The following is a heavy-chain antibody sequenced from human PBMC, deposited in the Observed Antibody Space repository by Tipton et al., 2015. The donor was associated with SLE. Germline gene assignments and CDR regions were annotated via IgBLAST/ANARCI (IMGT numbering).Heavy chain of an antibody. CDR1: GVSVTSYY. Sequence: GLVKPSETLSLDCSVSGVSVTSYYWSWIRQSAGKGLEWIGRVYNSGRTKYNPSFKGRVSMSVDASQNQISLDLSSVTAADTAVYYCARRPWGGFDYWGQGTLVTVSS. D-gene: IGHD3-10*01. CDR3: ARRPWGGFDY. V-gene: IGHV4-4*07. CDR2: VYNSGRT. J-gene: IGHJ4*02.